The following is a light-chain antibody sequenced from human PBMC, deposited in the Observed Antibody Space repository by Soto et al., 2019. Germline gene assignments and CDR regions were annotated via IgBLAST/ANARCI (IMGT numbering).Light chain of an antibody. Sequence: EIVLTQSPGTLSLSPGERATLSCRASQSVSSSYLAWYQQKPGQAPRLRIYGASSRATGIPDRFSGSGSGTDFTLTISRLEPEDFAVYYCQQYGSFPLTFGPGTKVDIK. J-gene: IGKJ3*01. V-gene: IGKV3-20*01. CDR3: QQYGSFPLT. CDR2: GAS. CDR1: QSVSSSY.